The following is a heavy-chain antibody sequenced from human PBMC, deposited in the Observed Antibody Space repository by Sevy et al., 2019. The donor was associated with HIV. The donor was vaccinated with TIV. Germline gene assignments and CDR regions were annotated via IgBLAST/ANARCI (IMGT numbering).Heavy chain of an antibody. CDR2: IFGSGGST. J-gene: IGHJ3*02. CDR1: GFTFSSYA. D-gene: IGHD3-22*01. Sequence: GGSLRLSCAASGFTFSSYAMNWVRQAPGKGLEWVSTIFGSGGSTYYADSVKGRFTISRDNSKNMLYLQMNSLRAEDTAVYYCAGGRYDSSGSFDAFDIWGQGTMVTVSS. CDR3: AGGRYDSSGSFDAFDI. V-gene: IGHV3-23*01.